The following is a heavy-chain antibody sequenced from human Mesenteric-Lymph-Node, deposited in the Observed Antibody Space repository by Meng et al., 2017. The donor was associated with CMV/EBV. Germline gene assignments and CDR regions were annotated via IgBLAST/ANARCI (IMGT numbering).Heavy chain of an antibody. J-gene: IGHJ4*02. CDR2: IYSDGRTT. Sequence: GESLKISCAASGFTFRNYWMHWVRQAPGKGLVWLAHIYSDGRTTNYADSVQGRFTISRDNAKNTLYLQMNSLRAEDTAVYYCATRPRLLDYWGQGTLVTVSS. CDR3: ATRPRLLDY. D-gene: IGHD4-11*01. V-gene: IGHV3-74*01. CDR1: GFTFRNYW.